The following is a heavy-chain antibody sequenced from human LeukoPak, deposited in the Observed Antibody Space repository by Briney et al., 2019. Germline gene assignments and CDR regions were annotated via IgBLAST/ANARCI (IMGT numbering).Heavy chain of an antibody. V-gene: IGHV3-23*01. D-gene: IGHD6-19*01. CDR1: GFTFTDYA. CDR3: AKARTPYNSGFDY. Sequence: PGGSHRLSCAASGFTFTDYAMGWVRQAPGQGLEWASTISASGSTTYYADSVRGRFTISRDNSKNTLSLQMSSLRAEDTAVYYCAKARTPYNSGFDYWGQGTLVAVSS. J-gene: IGHJ4*02. CDR2: ISASGSTT.